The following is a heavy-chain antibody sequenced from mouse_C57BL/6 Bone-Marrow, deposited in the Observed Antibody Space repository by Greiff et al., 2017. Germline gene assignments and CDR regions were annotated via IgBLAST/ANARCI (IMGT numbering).Heavy chain of an antibody. J-gene: IGHJ3*01. V-gene: IGHV1-69*01. CDR2: IDPSDSYT. CDR3: SRRRENVWFAY. CDR1: GYTFTSYW. Sequence: QVQLQQSGAELVMPGASVKLSCKASGYTFTSYWMHWVKQRPGQGLEWIGEIDPSDSYTNYNQKFKGKSTLTVDKSSSTAYMQLSSLTSEDSAVYYCSRRRENVWFAYWVQGTLVTVSA.